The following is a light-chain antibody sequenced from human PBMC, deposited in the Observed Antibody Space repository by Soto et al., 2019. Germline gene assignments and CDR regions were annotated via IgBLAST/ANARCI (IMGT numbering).Light chain of an antibody. V-gene: IGKV3-20*01. CDR3: QKYGSSPPWT. J-gene: IGKJ1*01. Sequence: EIVLTQSPVTLSLSPGERATLSCRASQSVSSSYLAWYQQKPGQAPRLLIYGASSRATGIPDRFSGSGSGTDFTLTISRLEPEDFAVYYCQKYGSSPPWTFGQGTKVDI. CDR2: GAS. CDR1: QSVSSSY.